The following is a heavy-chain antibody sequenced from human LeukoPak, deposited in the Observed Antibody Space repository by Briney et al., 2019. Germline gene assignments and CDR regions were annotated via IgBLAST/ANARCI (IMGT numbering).Heavy chain of an antibody. J-gene: IGHJ3*02. CDR3: ARGGTVVVGGSFDI. D-gene: IGHD2-15*01. CDR1: GGSISSGGYS. CDR2: IYYSGST. V-gene: IGHV4-30-4*07. Sequence: PSETLSLTCAVSGGSISSGGYSWSWIRQPPGKGLEWIGYIYYSGSTYYNPSLKSRVTISVDTSKNQFSLKLSSVTAADTAVYYCARGGTVVVGGSFDIWGQGTMVTVSS.